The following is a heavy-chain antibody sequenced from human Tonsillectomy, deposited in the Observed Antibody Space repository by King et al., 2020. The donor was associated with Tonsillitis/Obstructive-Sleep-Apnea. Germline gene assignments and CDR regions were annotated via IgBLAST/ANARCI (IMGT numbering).Heavy chain of an antibody. Sequence: QLQESGPGLVKPSETLSLTCTVSGGSISSYYWSWIRQPPGNVLEWIGYIYYSGSTNYNPSLKSRVTISVDTSKNQFSLKLSSVTAADTAVYYCARVLGGATYDAFDIWGQGTMVTVSS. V-gene: IGHV4-59*01. CDR3: ARVLGGATYDAFDI. CDR1: GGSISSYY. D-gene: IGHD1-26*01. CDR2: IYYSGST. J-gene: IGHJ3*02.